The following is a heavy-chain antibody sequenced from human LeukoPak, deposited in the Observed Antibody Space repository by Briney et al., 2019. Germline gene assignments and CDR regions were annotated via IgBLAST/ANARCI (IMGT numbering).Heavy chain of an antibody. CDR2: MYYSGST. CDR3: VRRMVGAIRPFDY. D-gene: IGHD1-26*01. J-gene: IGHJ4*02. CDR1: GGSIRSGDYY. Sequence: PSETLSLTCTVSGGSIRSGDYYWSWIRQPPGKGLEWIGYMYYSGSTYYNPSLKSRVSISVDTSKNQFSLKLRSVTAADTAVYYCVRRMVGAIRPFDYWGQGTLVTVSS. V-gene: IGHV4-30-4*01.